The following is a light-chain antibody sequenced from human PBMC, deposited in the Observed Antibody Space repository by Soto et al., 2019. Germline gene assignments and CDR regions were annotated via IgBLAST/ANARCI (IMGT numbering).Light chain of an antibody. V-gene: IGKV1-5*01. CDR2: DAS. CDR1: QSISSW. CDR3: QQYNGT. J-gene: IGKJ2*02. Sequence: DIQMTQSPSTLSASVGDRVTITCRASQSISSWLAWYQQKPGKAPKLLIYDASSLESGVPSRFSGSGSGTEFTLTISSLQPDDFATYYCQQYNGTFGQWTKLEIK.